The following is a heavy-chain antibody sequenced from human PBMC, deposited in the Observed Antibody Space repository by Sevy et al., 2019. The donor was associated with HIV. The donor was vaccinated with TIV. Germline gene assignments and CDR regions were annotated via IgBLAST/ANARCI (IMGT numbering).Heavy chain of an antibody. CDR3: AKALNPALESMIEVIFRTLKGFDV. CDR2: ISATGGGT. D-gene: IGHD3-22*01. J-gene: IGHJ3*01. V-gene: IGHV3-23*01. Sequence: GGSLRLSCAASGFTFNTHAMNWVRQAPGKGLERVSGISATGGGTSYTDSVKGRFTVSRDNSQNTLYLQMNSLRADDTAIYYCAKALNPALESMIEVIFRTLKGFDVWGQGTMVTVSS. CDR1: GFTFNTHA.